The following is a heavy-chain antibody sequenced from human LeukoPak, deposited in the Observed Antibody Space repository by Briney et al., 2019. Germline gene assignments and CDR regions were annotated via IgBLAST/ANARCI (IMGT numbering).Heavy chain of an antibody. J-gene: IGHJ2*01. CDR3: ARAGRGSASGSGWFPDWYFDL. CDR2: IYSGGSA. Sequence: GGSLILSCAASGFTVSNDYMSWVRQAPGKGLEGVAVIYSGGSAYYADSVKGRFTISKDNSENTVYLQMNRLRSEDTAVYYCARAGRGSASGSGWFPDWYFDLWGRGTLVTVSS. V-gene: IGHV3-66*02. D-gene: IGHD6-19*01. CDR1: GFTVSNDY.